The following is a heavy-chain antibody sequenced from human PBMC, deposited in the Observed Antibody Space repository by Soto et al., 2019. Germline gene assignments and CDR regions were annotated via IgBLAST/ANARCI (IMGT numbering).Heavy chain of an antibody. CDR2: INPNGGAT. J-gene: IGHJ4*02. CDR3: ARGISGTYTALDF. D-gene: IGHD1-26*01. CDR1: GYRSTTYY. Sequence: GASVKVSCKASGYRSTTYYLHWVRQAPGQGLEWMGMINPNGGATTYAQRFQGRVTMTTDTSTSTVYMELSTLRFDDTAVYYCARGISGTYTALDFWGQGALVTVSS. V-gene: IGHV1-46*01.